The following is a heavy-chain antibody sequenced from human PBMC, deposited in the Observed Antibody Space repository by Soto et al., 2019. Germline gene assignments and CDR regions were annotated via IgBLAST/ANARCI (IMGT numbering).Heavy chain of an antibody. CDR2: IYYSGST. Sequence: PSETLSLTCTVSGGSISSYYWSWIRQPPGKGLEWIGYIYYSGSTNYNPSLKSRVTISVDTSKNQFSLKLSSVTAADTAVYYCARASNYGSGELLMDVWGQGTTVTVSS. D-gene: IGHD3-10*01. CDR1: GGSISSYY. V-gene: IGHV4-59*01. CDR3: ARASNYGSGELLMDV. J-gene: IGHJ6*02.